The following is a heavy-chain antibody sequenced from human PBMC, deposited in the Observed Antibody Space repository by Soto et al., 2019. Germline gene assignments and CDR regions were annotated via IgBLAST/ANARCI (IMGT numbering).Heavy chain of an antibody. D-gene: IGHD6-13*01. Sequence: SVKVSFNASGCTFTGDDMHWVRQAPGQGLEWMGWINPNSGGTNYAQKFQGWVTMTRDTSISTAYMELSRLRSDDTAVYDCARDSSSWYSPRNYGMDVWGQGTTVTVSS. J-gene: IGHJ6*02. CDR3: ARDSSSWYSPRNYGMDV. CDR2: INPNSGGT. V-gene: IGHV1-2*04. CDR1: GCTFTGDD.